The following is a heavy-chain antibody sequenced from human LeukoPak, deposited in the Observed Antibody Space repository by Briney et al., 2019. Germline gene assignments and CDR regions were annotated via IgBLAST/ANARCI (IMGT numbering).Heavy chain of an antibody. V-gene: IGHV4-39*01. J-gene: IGHJ1*01. CDR3: ARRRYYDSTGYLD. CDR2: IYYNGNT. CDR1: GGSVSSSSYY. D-gene: IGHD3-22*01. Sequence: SETLSLTCTISGGSVSSSSYYWGWIRQPPGKGLEWIGDIYYNGNTYYNASLKSRVSISVDKSNNQFSLKLTSVTAADTAVYYCARRRYYDSTGYLDWGQGTPVTVSS.